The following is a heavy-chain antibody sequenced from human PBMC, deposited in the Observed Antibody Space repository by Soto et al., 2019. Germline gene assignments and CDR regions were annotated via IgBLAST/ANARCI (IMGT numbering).Heavy chain of an antibody. V-gene: IGHV3-33*01. CDR2: IWYDGGNK. Sequence: QVQLVESGGGVVQPGRSLRLSCAASGFNFSSYVMHWVRQAPGKGLEWVAVIWYDGGNKYYADSVKGRFTISRDNSKNTLYLQMNSLRAYDTAVYYCARDGQWLPRDGLRSSYYFDYWGQGTLVTVSS. CDR3: ARDGQWLPRDGLRSSYYFDY. CDR1: GFNFSSYV. J-gene: IGHJ4*02. D-gene: IGHD6-19*01.